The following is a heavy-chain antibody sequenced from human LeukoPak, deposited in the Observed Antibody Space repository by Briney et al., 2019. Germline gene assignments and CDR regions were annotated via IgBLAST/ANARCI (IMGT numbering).Heavy chain of an antibody. V-gene: IGHV3-23*01. CDR1: GFTFSTYA. Sequence: PGGSLRLSCAASGFTFSTYAMNWVRQAPGKGLEWVSGISGSGGDTYYADSVKGRFTISRDNSKTTLYLEMNSLRAEDTAVYCCAAYFDYWGQGTLVTVSS. J-gene: IGHJ4*02. CDR2: ISGSGGDT. CDR3: AAYFDY.